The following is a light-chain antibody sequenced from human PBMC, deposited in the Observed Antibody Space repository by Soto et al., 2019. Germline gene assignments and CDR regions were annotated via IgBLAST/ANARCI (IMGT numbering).Light chain of an antibody. CDR1: SSDVGGSTY. CDR3: SSYTSSAPGVL. CDR2: DVS. V-gene: IGLV2-14*03. Sequence: QSVLTQPASVSGSPGQSITISCSGTSSDVGGSTYVSWYQQHPDEAPKLILYDVSYRPSGVSSRFSGSKSGNTASLTISGLQAGDEADYFCSSYTSSAPGVLFGGGTKLTVL. J-gene: IGLJ2*01.